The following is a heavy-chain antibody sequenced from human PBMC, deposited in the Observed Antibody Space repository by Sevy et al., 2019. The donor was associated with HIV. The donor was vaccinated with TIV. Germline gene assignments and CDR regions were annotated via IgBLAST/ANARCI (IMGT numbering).Heavy chain of an antibody. Sequence: GGSLRLSCTASGFTFGDYAMSWCRQAPGKGLEWVGFIRSKTYGGTTEYAASAKGRFTISRDDSKSFAYLQMNSLKTEDTAVYYCTRVRGTISPYYYYGMDVWGQGTTVTVSS. CDR3: TRVRGTISPYYYYGMDV. CDR1: GFTFGDYA. J-gene: IGHJ6*02. D-gene: IGHD3-16*01. CDR2: IRSKTYGGTT. V-gene: IGHV3-49*03.